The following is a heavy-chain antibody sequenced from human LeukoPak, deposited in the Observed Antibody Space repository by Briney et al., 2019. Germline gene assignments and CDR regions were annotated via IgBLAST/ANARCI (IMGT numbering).Heavy chain of an antibody. J-gene: IGHJ4*02. CDR3: AKSIVVGRVFPGLDS. CDR1: GFTFSSYA. V-gene: IGHV3-23*01. CDR2: IRDTGGGT. Sequence: AGGSLRLSCAASGFTFSSYAMSWVRQAPGKGLEWVSAIRDTGGGTYYADSVKGRFTISRDNSKNTLNLQMNSLRAEDTAVYYCAKSIVVGRVFPGLDSWGQGTLVTVSS. D-gene: IGHD2-15*01.